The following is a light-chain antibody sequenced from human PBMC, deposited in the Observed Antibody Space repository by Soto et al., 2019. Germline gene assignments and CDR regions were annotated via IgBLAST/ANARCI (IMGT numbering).Light chain of an antibody. J-gene: IGKJ2*01. CDR1: QSVISRD. CDR3: QHYSNLQYT. CDR2: GSS. Sequence: MVLTQSPGTLSLSAGERATLSCRTSQSVISRDLAWYQQKPGQAPRLLIYGSSTRATGIPERFSGSGSGTDFTLTISRLEPADFAVYFCQHYSNLQYTFGQGTKLEIK. V-gene: IGKV3-20*01.